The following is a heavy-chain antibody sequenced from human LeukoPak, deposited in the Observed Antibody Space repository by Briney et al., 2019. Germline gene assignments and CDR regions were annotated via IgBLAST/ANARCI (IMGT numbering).Heavy chain of an antibody. J-gene: IGHJ4*02. V-gene: IGHV4-59*01. CDR3: ARAPGSGWYDYFDY. D-gene: IGHD6-19*01. CDR2: IYYSGST. CDR1: GGSINSYY. Sequence: SETLSLTCTVSGGSINSYYWSWIRQPPGEGLEWIGYIYYSGSTNYNPSLKSRVTISVDTSKNQFSLKLSSVTAADTAVYYCARAPGSGWYDYFDYWGQGTLVTVSS.